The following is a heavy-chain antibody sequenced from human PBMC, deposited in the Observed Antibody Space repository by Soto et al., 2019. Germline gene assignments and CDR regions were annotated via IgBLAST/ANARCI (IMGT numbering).Heavy chain of an antibody. D-gene: IGHD6-19*01. Sequence: EVQLVESGGGLVKPGGSPRLSCAASGFTFSSYSMNWVRQAPGKGLEWVSSISSSSSYIYYADSVKGRFTISRDNAKNSLYLQMNSLRAEDTAVYYCARDRGSGWPDYYYYGMDVWGQGTTVTVSS. CDR2: ISSSSSYI. CDR1: GFTFSSYS. V-gene: IGHV3-21*01. CDR3: ARDRGSGWPDYYYYGMDV. J-gene: IGHJ6*02.